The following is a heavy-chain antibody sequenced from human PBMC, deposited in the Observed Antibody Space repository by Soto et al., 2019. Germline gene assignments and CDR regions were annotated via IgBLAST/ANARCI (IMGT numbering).Heavy chain of an antibody. CDR3: AGGSLGDAFDI. D-gene: IGHD7-27*01. CDR1: GGSISSSSYY. Sequence: QLQLQESGPGLVKPSETLSLTCTVSGGSISSSSYYWGWIRQPPGKGLEWIGSIYYSGSTYYNPSLKSRVTVSVDTSKNQFSLKLSSVTAADTAVYYCAGGSLGDAFDIWGQGTMVTVSS. V-gene: IGHV4-39*01. J-gene: IGHJ3*02. CDR2: IYYSGST.